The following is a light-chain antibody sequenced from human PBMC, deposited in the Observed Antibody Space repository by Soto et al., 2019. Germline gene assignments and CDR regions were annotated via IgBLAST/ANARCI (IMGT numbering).Light chain of an antibody. CDR2: DTS. CDR3: QQYDNWTPCT. J-gene: IGKJ2*02. CDR1: QSVSRF. V-gene: IGKV3-15*01. Sequence: EIVMTQSPATLSVSPGERVTLSCRASQSVSRFFAWYQQRPGQAPRLLIYDTSTMATGVAARFSGSGSGTEFSLTISSLQSEDFAVYYCQQYDNWTPCTFGQGIKLEVK.